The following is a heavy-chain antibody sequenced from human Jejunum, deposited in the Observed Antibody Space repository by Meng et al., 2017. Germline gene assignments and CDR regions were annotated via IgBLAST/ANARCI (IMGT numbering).Heavy chain of an antibody. J-gene: IGHJ3*02. CDR1: GASLSAYY. Sequence: QVQLKQWGEGLLKASETLALTGAFYGASLSAYYWHWIRQSPVKGLEWIGEISHSGSTNYNPSLMSRVTISLDTSKNQFSLNLTSVTAADTAVYYCVRGSEVPFDIWGQGTMVTVSS. CDR2: ISHSGST. CDR3: VRGSEVPFDI. V-gene: IGHV4-34*01.